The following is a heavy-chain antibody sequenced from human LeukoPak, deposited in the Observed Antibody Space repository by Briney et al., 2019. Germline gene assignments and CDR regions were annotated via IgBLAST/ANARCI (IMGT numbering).Heavy chain of an antibody. J-gene: IGHJ4*02. Sequence: GGSLRLSCAASGFTFSSYGMHWVRQAPGKGLEWVAFIRYDGSNKYYADSVKGRFTISRDNSKNTLYLEMNSLSPDDTAVYYCARGVEPLAANTLAYWGQGTLVTVSS. CDR1: GFTFSSYG. D-gene: IGHD1-14*01. V-gene: IGHV3-30*02. CDR3: ARGVEPLAANTLAY. CDR2: IRYDGSNK.